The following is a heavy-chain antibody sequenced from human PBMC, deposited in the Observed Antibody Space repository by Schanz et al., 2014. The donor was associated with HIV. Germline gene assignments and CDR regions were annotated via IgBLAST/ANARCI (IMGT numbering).Heavy chain of an antibody. D-gene: IGHD4-17*01. Sequence: EVQLLESGGGLVQPGGSLRLSCAASGFTFSSYAMSWVRQAPGKGLEWVSTVGYGGDNTYYADSVEGRFTISRDNSKNTLYLQMNSLRAEDTAVYYCAKGGFYGDYVSYYYGLDVWGQGTTVTVSS. J-gene: IGHJ6*02. CDR1: GFTFSSYA. CDR3: AKGGFYGDYVSYYYGLDV. V-gene: IGHV3-23*01. CDR2: VGYGGDNT.